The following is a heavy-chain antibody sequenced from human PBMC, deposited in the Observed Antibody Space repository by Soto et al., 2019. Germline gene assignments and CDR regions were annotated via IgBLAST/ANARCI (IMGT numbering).Heavy chain of an antibody. CDR2: IDPSDSYT. Sequence: EVQLVQSGAEVKKPGESLRISCKGSGYSFTSYWISWVRQMPGKGLEWMGRIDPSDSYTNYSPSFQGHVTISADKSISTAYMQWSSRKASDTAMHSCARLGGLGYCSSTSCDRWLDPWGPGTLVNVSS. D-gene: IGHD2-2*02. J-gene: IGHJ5*02. CDR1: GYSFTSYW. V-gene: IGHV5-10-1*01. CDR3: ARLGGLGYCSSTSCDRWLDP.